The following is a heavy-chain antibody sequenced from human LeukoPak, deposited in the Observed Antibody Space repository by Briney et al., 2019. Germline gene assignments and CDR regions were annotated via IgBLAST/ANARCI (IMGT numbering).Heavy chain of an antibody. V-gene: IGHV4-61*01. CDR1: GGSVSSGSYY. J-gene: IGHJ6*04. Sequence: SETLSLTCTVSGGSVSSGSYYWSWIRQPPGKGLEWIGYIYYSGSTNYNPSLKSRVTISVDTSKNQFSLKLSSVTAADTAVYYCAREALGYCSGGSCYSAGGYYGMDVWGKGITVTVSS. CDR2: IYYSGST. CDR3: AREALGYCSGGSCYSAGGYYGMDV. D-gene: IGHD2-15*01.